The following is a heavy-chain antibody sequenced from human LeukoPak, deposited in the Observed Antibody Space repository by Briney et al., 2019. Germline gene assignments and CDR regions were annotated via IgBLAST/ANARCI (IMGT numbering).Heavy chain of an antibody. CDR3: ARGCSGGSCYESKFDP. CDR1: GFTFSNYW. J-gene: IGHJ5*02. Sequence: PGGSLRLSCVASGFTFSNYWMSWVRQAPGKGLEWVANIKHDGGEKYYVDSAKGRFTISRDNAKNSLYLQMNSLRAEDTAVYYCARGCSGGSCYESKFDPWGQGTLVTVSS. CDR2: IKHDGGEK. V-gene: IGHV3-7*01. D-gene: IGHD2-15*01.